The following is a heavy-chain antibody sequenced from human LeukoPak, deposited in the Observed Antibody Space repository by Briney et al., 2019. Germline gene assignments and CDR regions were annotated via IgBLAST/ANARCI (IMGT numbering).Heavy chain of an antibody. V-gene: IGHV1-69*04. Sequence: SVKVSCKASGGTFSSYAISWVRQAPGQGLEWMGRIIPILGIANYAQKFQGRVTITADKSTSTAYMELSSLRSGDTAVYYCARTTYYGSGSSYPFDYWGQGTLVSVSS. CDR2: IIPILGIA. D-gene: IGHD3-10*01. CDR3: ARTTYYGSGSSYPFDY. CDR1: GGTFSSYA. J-gene: IGHJ4*02.